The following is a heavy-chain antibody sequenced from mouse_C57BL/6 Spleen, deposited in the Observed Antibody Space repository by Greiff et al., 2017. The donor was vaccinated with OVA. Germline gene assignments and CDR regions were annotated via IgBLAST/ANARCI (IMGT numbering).Heavy chain of an antibody. D-gene: IGHD1-1*01. J-gene: IGHJ4*01. V-gene: IGHV1-82*01. CDR2: IYPGDGDT. CDR1: GYAFSSSW. CDR3: ARWGITTVVATNYYAMDY. Sequence: QVQLQQSGPELVKPGASVKISCKASGYAFSSSWMNWVKQRPGKGLEWIGRIYPGDGDTNYNGKFKGKATLTADKSSSTAYMQLSSLTSEDSAVYFCARWGITTVVATNYYAMDYWGQGTSVTVSS.